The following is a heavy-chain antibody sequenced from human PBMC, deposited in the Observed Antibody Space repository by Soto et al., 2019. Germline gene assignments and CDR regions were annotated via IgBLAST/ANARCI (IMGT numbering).Heavy chain of an antibody. CDR3: VAELDFGKLSVV. CDR2: TIPLFGTT. V-gene: IGHV1-69*01. CDR1: GDTFKNSA. J-gene: IGHJ6*02. Sequence: QVQLVQSGVEVKKPGSSVRVSCKASGDTFKNSAISWVRQAPGQGLEWMGGTIPLFGTTDYAQKFQGRLTITTDESTTTAYMEVSRLTSEDTAVYYCVAELDFGKLSVVWGQGTTVIVSS. D-gene: IGHD3-10*01.